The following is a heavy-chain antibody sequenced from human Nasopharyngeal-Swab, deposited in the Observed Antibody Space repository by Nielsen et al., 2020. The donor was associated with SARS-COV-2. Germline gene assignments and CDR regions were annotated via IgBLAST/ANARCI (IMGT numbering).Heavy chain of an antibody. Sequence: ASVKVSCKASGYTFTTYAMHWVRQAPGQRLEWMGWINAGNGNSKYSQKFRGRVTITRDTSASTAYMELSSLRSEDTAVYYCATGSGSYYWGHWFDPWGQGTLVTVSS. V-gene: IGHV1-3*01. D-gene: IGHD3-10*01. CDR2: INAGNGNS. CDR3: ATGSGSYYWGHWFDP. CDR1: GYTFTTYA. J-gene: IGHJ5*02.